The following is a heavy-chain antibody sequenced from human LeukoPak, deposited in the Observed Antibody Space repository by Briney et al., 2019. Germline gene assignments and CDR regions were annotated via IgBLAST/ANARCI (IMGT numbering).Heavy chain of an antibody. CDR2: INWNSGSV. CDR1: GFSFDDYA. CDR3: ARDLGWFHFDS. V-gene: IGHV3-9*01. D-gene: IGHD2-15*01. Sequence: GGSLRLSCAASGFSFDDYAMHWVRQAPGKGLEWVAGINWNSGSVGYGDSVKGRFTISRDNAKNSLFLQMNSVRAEDTAIYYCARDLGWFHFDSWGQGTLVTVSS. J-gene: IGHJ4*02.